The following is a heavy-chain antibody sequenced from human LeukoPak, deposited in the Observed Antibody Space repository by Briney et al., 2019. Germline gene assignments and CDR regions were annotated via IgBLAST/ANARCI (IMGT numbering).Heavy chain of an antibody. CDR2: IDPSDSYT. CDR1: GYSFTSYW. Sequence: GESLKISCQGSGYSFTSYWISWVRPMPGKGLAWMGRIDPSDSYTNYSPSFQGHVTISADKSISTAYLQWRSLKASDAAMYYCASAPLGYCSSTSCYESEYYYYGMDVWGKGTTVTVSS. J-gene: IGHJ6*04. CDR3: ASAPLGYCSSTSCYESEYYYYGMDV. D-gene: IGHD2-2*01. V-gene: IGHV5-10-1*01.